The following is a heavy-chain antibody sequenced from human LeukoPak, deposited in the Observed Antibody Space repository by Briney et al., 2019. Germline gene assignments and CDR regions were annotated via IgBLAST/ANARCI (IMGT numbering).Heavy chain of an antibody. CDR3: ARQWGWFTSGCWLDTLDV. Sequence: GGSLRLACAASGFTFSSYEMNWVRQAPGKGLEWVSYISSSGSTIYYADSVKGRFTISRDNAKNSMYLEINCLRAEDTAVYYCARQWGWFTSGCWLDTLDVWGQGSMVIVSS. V-gene: IGHV3-48*03. D-gene: IGHD5-12*01. J-gene: IGHJ3*01. CDR1: GFTFSSYE. CDR2: ISSSGSTI.